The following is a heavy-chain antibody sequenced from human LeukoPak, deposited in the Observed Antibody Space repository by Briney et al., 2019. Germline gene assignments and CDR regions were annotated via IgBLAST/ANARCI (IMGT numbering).Heavy chain of an antibody. CDR1: GFTFSSYA. CDR2: ISGSGGST. Sequence: SGGSLRLSCAASGFTFSSYAMSWVRQAPGKGLEWVSAISGSGGSTYYADSVKGRFTISRDNSKNTLYLQMNSLRAEDTAVYYCAKDSGYSGYGLPFDYWGQGTLVTVSS. CDR3: AKDSGYSGYGLPFDY. V-gene: IGHV3-23*01. J-gene: IGHJ4*02. D-gene: IGHD5-12*01.